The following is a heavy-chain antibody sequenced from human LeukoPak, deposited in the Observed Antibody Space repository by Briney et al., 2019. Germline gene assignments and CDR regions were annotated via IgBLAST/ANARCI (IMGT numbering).Heavy chain of an antibody. CDR1: GFTFSSYA. V-gene: IGHV3-23*01. CDR2: ISGSGGST. CDR3: AKDLWGRLKGNSGFDY. D-gene: IGHD2/OR15-2a*01. J-gene: IGHJ4*02. Sequence: GGSLRLSCAASGFTFSSYAMSWVRQAPGKGLEWVSAISGSGGSTYYADSVKGRFTISRDNSKNTLYLQMNSLRAEDTAVYYCAKDLWGRLKGNSGFDYWGQGTLVTVSS.